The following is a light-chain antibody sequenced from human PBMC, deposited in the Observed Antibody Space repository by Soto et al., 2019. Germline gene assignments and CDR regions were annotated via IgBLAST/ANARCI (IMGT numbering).Light chain of an antibody. CDR3: QHRHSYPIT. V-gene: IGKV1-9*01. CDR2: SAS. CDR1: QGISSL. Sequence: DIQLTQSPSFLSPSVGDRVTITCRASQGISSLLAWYQQKPGKAPKLLIHSASTLHSGVPSRFSGSGSGTEFTLTISSLQPEDFATYYCQHRHSYPITFGQGTRLEIK. J-gene: IGKJ5*01.